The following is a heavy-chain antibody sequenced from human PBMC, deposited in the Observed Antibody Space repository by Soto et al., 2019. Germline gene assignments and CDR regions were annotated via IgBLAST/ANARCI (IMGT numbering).Heavy chain of an antibody. CDR2: ISGSGGST. CDR1: GFTFSNFA. D-gene: IGHD3-10*01. J-gene: IGHJ3*02. Sequence: EQLVESGGGVVQPGRSFTLSCAVSGFTFSNFAMHWVRQAPGKGLEWVAAISGSGGSTYYADSVKGRFTISRDNSKNTLYLQMNSLRAEDTAVYYCAKDGRLWFGELSDAFDIWGQGTMVTVSS. V-gene: IGHV3-23*04. CDR3: AKDGRLWFGELSDAFDI.